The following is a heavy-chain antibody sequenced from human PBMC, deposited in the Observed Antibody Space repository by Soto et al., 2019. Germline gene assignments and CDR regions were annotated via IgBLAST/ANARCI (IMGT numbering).Heavy chain of an antibody. V-gene: IGHV3-30*04. Sequence: QVQLVESGGGVVQPGRSLRLSCEASGFAIRSNAIHWVRQAPGKGLEWVAVISFEGSYKYYADSVKGRFTVSRDNSKNTVSLQMDSLTGEDSALYYCVRAAGIAAAGSSQGVLWGHGTLVTVSS. D-gene: IGHD6-13*01. CDR2: ISFEGSYK. J-gene: IGHJ4*01. CDR1: GFAIRSNA. CDR3: VRAAGIAAAGSSQGVL.